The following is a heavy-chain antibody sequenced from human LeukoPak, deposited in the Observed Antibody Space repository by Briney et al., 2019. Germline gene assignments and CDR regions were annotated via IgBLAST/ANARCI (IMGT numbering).Heavy chain of an antibody. Sequence: GGSLRLSCAASGFTFSSYAMNWVRQAPGKGLESVSTVSGGSGNTYHAESVKGRFTISRDSSKNTLYLQMISLRAEDTAVYYCAKKMSSGTLYYFDYWGQGTLVTVSS. CDR2: VSGGSGNT. D-gene: IGHD3-10*01. V-gene: IGHV3-23*01. CDR3: AKKMSSGTLYYFDY. CDR1: GFTFSSYA. J-gene: IGHJ4*02.